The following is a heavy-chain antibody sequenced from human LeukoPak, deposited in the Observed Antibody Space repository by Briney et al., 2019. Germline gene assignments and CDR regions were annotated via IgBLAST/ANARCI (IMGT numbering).Heavy chain of an antibody. CDR2: IYYSGST. Sequence: SETLSLTCTVSGGSVSSGSYYWSWIRQPPGKGLEWIGYIYYSGSTNYNPSLKSRVTISVDTSKNQFSLKLSSVTAADTAVYYCARDMDCGDYVQDAFDIWGQGTMVTVSS. D-gene: IGHD4-17*01. CDR1: GGSVSSGSYY. V-gene: IGHV4-61*01. J-gene: IGHJ3*02. CDR3: ARDMDCGDYVQDAFDI.